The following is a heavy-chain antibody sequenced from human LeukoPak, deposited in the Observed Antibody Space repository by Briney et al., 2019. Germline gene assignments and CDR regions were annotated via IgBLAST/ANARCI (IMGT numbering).Heavy chain of an antibody. D-gene: IGHD6-13*01. J-gene: IGHJ5*02. CDR2: ISGSGGST. CDR3: AKDIPNRSWYSNWFDP. V-gene: IGHV3-23*01. Sequence: GGSLRLSCAASGFTFSSYGMSWVRQAPGKGLERVSAISGSGGSTYYADSVKGRFTISRDNSKNTLYLQMNSLRAEATAVYYCAKDIPNRSWYSNWFDPWGQGTLVTVSS. CDR1: GFTFSSYG.